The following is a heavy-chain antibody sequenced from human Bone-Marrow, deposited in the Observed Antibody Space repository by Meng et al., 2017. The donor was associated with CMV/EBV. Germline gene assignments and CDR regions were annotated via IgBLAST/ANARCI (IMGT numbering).Heavy chain of an antibody. J-gene: IGHJ6*02. V-gene: IGHV3-30*04. CDR3: ARAGYCSSTSCYRSFYYYGMDV. CDR1: GFTFSSYA. Sequence: GGSLRLSCAASGFTFSSYAMHWVRQAPGKGLEWVAVISYDGSNKYYADSVKGRFTISRDNSKNTLYLQMNSLRAEDTAVYYCARAGYCSSTSCYRSFYYYGMDVWGQGPTVTVSS. CDR2: ISYDGSNK. D-gene: IGHD2-2*02.